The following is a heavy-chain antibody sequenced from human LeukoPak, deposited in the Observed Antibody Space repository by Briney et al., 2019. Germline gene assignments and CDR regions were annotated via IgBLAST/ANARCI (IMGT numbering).Heavy chain of an antibody. CDR3: ARSAVSYVWGSYRYKDQAPQAHYYYYYYMDV. Sequence: ASVKVSCKASGYTFTGYYMHWVRQAPGQGLERMGWINPNSGGTNYAQKFQGWVTMTRDTSISTAYMELSRLRSDDTAVYYCARSAVSYVWGSYRYKDQAPQAHYYYYYYMDVWGKGTTVTVSS. V-gene: IGHV1-2*04. CDR1: GYTFTGYY. D-gene: IGHD3-16*02. CDR2: INPNSGGT. J-gene: IGHJ6*03.